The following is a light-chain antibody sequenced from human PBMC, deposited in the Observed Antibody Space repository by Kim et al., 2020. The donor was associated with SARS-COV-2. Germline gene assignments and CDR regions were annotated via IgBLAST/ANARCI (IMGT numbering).Light chain of an antibody. J-gene: IGKJ1*01. Sequence: DIQMTQSPSTLSASVGDRVTITCRASQSISSWLAWYQQKPGKAPKPLIYKASSLESGVPSRFSGSGSGTEFTLTISSLQPDDFATYYCQQNNSSPWTFGQGTEGDIK. CDR3: QQNNSSPWT. CDR1: QSISSW. CDR2: KAS. V-gene: IGKV1-5*03.